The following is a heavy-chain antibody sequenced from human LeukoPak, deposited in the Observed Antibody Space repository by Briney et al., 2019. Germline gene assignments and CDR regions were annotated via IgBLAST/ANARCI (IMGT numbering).Heavy chain of an antibody. CDR1: GFTFSSYG. CDR2: ISYDGSNK. V-gene: IGHV3-30*18. D-gene: IGHD2-15*01. J-gene: IGHJ4*02. CDR3: AKDLLRYCSGGSCHYFDY. Sequence: GGSLRLSCAASGFTFSSYGMHCVRQAPGKGLEGVAVISYDGSNKYYADSVKGRFTISRENSKKTLYLQMNSLRAEDTAVYYCAKDLLRYCSGGSCHYFDYWGQGTLVTVSS.